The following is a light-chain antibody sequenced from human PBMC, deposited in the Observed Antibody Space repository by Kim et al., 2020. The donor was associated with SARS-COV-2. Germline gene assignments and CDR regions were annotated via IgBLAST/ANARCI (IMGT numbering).Light chain of an antibody. V-gene: IGLV2-8*01. CDR3: SSYAGGDNWV. J-gene: IGLJ3*02. Sequence: QSALTQPPSASGSPGQSVTISCSGSSSDVGGYDLVSWYQQHPGKAPRVLIYEVVKRPSGVPDRFSGSKSGNTASLTVSGLQADDESSYYCSSYAGGDNWVFGGGTKLTVL. CDR1: SSDVGGYDL. CDR2: EVV.